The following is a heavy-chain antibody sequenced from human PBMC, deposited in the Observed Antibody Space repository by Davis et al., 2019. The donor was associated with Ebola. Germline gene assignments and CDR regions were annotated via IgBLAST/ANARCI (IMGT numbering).Heavy chain of an antibody. V-gene: IGHV4-39*01. Sequence: GSLRLSCTVSGGSISSSSYYWGWIRQPPGKGLEWIGSIYYSGSTYYNPSLKSRVTISVDTSKNQFSLKLSSVTAADTAVYYCAPQPYNSSWYFDYWGQGTLVTVSS. CDR1: GGSISSSSYY. D-gene: IGHD6-13*01. J-gene: IGHJ4*02. CDR2: IYYSGST. CDR3: APQPYNSSWYFDY.